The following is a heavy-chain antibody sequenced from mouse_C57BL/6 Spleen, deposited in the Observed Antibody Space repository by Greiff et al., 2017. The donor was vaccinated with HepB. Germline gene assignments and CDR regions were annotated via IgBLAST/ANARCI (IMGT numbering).Heavy chain of an antibody. V-gene: IGHV1-66*01. D-gene: IGHD2-1*01. CDR3: ARSKGYGNYFDY. CDR1: GYSFTSYY. Sequence: QVQLKQSGPELVKPGASVKISCKASGYSFTSYYIHWVKQRPGQGLEWIGWIYPGSGNTKYNEKFKGKATLTADTSSSTAYMQLSSLTSEDSAVYYCARSKGYGNYFDYWGQGTTLTVSS. J-gene: IGHJ2*01. CDR2: IYPGSGNT.